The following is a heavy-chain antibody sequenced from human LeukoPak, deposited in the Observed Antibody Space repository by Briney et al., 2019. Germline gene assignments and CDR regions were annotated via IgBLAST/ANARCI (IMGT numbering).Heavy chain of an antibody. D-gene: IGHD3-22*01. CDR3: ARVLHKRNYDSSNYYGS. Sequence: HPGGSLRLSCAASGFTFNNYAMSWVRQAPGKGLEWVSYISSSSSTIYYADSVKGRFTISRDNAKNSLYLQLNSLRAEDTAVYYCARVLHKRNYDSSNYYGSWGQGTLVTVSS. CDR1: GFTFNNYA. J-gene: IGHJ5*02. CDR2: ISSSSSTI. V-gene: IGHV3-48*01.